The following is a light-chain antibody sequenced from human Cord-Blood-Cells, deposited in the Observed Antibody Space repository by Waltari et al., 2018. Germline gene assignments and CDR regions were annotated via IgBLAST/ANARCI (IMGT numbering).Light chain of an antibody. CDR3: CSYAGSSTSWV. J-gene: IGLJ3*02. Sequence: QSALTHPASVSGSPGHSITLSCTGTSSDVGCYNIVSRYHQHPGKAPQRMIYEGSKRPSGVSNRFSGSKSGNTASLTISGLQAEDEADYYCCSYAGSSTSWVFGGGTKLTVL. V-gene: IGLV2-23*01. CDR2: EGS. CDR1: SSDVGCYNI.